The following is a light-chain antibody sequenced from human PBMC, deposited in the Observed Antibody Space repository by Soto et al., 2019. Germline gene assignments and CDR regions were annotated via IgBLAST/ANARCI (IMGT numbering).Light chain of an antibody. CDR2: ANT. CDR3: QSYDSSLSASV. V-gene: IGLV1-40*01. J-gene: IGLJ2*01. CDR1: SSNIGAGYD. Sequence: QAVLTQPPSVSGAPGQRVTISCTGSSSNIGAGYDVHWYQQLPGTAPKLLIFANTNRPSGVPDRFSGSKSATSPSLAITGLQAEDEADYYCQSYDSSLSASVFGGGTKLTVL.